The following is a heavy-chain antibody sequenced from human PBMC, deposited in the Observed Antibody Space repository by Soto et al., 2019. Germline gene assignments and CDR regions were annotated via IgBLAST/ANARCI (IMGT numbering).Heavy chain of an antibody. CDR2: IKSKTDGGTT. CDR3: TTPGVVPAAPYYYYYGMDV. CDR1: GFTFSNAW. V-gene: IGHV3-15*01. D-gene: IGHD2-2*01. Sequence: GGSLRLSCAASGFTFSNAWISWVRQAPGKGLEWVGRIKSKTDGGTTDYAAPVKGRFTISRDDSKNTLYLQMNSLKTEDTAVYYCTTPGVVPAAPYYYYYGMDVWGQGTTVTVSS. J-gene: IGHJ6*02.